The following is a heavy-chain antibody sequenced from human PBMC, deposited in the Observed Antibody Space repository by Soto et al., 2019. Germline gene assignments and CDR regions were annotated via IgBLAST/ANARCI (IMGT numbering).Heavy chain of an antibody. CDR3: ARDEGRWPYYYYGMDV. V-gene: IGHV3-30-3*01. CDR1: GFTFSSYA. Sequence: QVQLVESGGGVVQPGRSLRLSCAASGFTFSSYAMHWVRQAPGKGLEWVAVISYDGSNKYYADSVKGRFNISRDNSKNPLDRQMNSLSAEDTALYYGARDEGRWPYYYYGMDVWGQGTTVTVSS. J-gene: IGHJ6*02. D-gene: IGHD3-10*01. CDR2: ISYDGSNK.